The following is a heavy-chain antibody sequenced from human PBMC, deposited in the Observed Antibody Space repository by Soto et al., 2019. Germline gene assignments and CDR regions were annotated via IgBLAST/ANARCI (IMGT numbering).Heavy chain of an antibody. Sequence: GASVKVSCKASGGTFSSYAISWVRQAPGQGLEWMGGIIPIFGTANYAQKFQGRVTITADKSTSTAYMELSSLRSEDTAVYYCASVDIVVVVAAIPNNYYYYGMDVWGQGTTVTSP. J-gene: IGHJ6*02. CDR3: ASVDIVVVVAAIPNNYYYYGMDV. V-gene: IGHV1-69*06. D-gene: IGHD2-15*01. CDR1: GGTFSSYA. CDR2: IIPIFGTA.